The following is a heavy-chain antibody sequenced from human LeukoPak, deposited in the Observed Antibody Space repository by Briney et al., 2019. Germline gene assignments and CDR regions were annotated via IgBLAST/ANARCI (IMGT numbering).Heavy chain of an antibody. V-gene: IGHV3-11*01. CDR2: ISSSGTII. D-gene: IGHD3-22*01. J-gene: IGHJ4*02. CDR1: GFTFSDNY. CDR3: ARESITMIVVGSFDY. Sequence: GGSLRLSCAASGFTFSDNYMSWIRQAPGKGLEWLSYISSSGTIIYYADSVKGRFTISRDNSKNTVYLQMNSLRVEDTAVYYCARESITMIVVGSFDYWGQGTLVTVSS.